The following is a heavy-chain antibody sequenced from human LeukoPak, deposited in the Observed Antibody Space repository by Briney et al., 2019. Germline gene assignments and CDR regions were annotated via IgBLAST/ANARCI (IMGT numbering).Heavy chain of an antibody. CDR2: ISRSTSYI. V-gene: IGHV3-21*01. CDR1: GFTFSSYS. D-gene: IGHD6-19*01. Sequence: GGSLRLSCAASGFTFSSYSMNWVRQAPGKGLEWVSSISRSTSYIYYADSVKGRFTISRDNAKNSLYLQMNSLRAEAPAVYSCARAGSQWLVGESFDIWGQGTMVTVSS. CDR3: ARAGSQWLVGESFDI. J-gene: IGHJ3*02.